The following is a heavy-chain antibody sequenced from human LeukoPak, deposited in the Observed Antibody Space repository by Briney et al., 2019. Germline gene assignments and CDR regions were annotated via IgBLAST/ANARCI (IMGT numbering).Heavy chain of an antibody. D-gene: IGHD6-6*01. CDR3: ARGDASMATGFNY. CDR1: GFTFTNYW. Sequence: GESLKISCQTSGFTFTNYWISWVRQMPGKGLVWMGIIYPGDSDTKYSPSFRGQVTMSADKSTSTAYLQWGSLKASDTAMYFCARGDASMATGFNYWGQGTLVTVSS. CDR2: IYPGDSDT. V-gene: IGHV5-51*01. J-gene: IGHJ4*01.